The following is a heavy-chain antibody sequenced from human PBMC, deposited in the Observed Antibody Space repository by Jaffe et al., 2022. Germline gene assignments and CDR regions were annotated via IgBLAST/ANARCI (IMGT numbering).Heavy chain of an antibody. CDR3: VLGGYYDFWSGYN. D-gene: IGHD3-3*01. CDR2: LPYDASYE. Sequence: QVQLVESGGGVVQPGRSLRLSCVASGFTFYSYGMHWVRQAPGKGLEWVAFLPYDASYEYYGDSVKGRFTISRDSSKNTLFLQMNSLRAEDTAVYYCVLGGYYDFWSGYNWGQGTLVTVSS. CDR1: GFTFYSYG. V-gene: IGHV3-30*03. J-gene: IGHJ4*02.